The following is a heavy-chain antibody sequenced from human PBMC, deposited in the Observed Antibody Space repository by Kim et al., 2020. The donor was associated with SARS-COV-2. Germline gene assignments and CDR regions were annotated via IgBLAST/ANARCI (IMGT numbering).Heavy chain of an antibody. J-gene: IGHJ4*02. CDR3: AKEGPPVAGDFDY. V-gene: IGHV3-23*01. CDR2: LNGGGDKT. CDR1: GFTFNTNA. D-gene: IGHD6-19*01. Sequence: GGSLRLSCAASGFTFNTNAMSWVRQAPGKGLEWVSALNGGGDKTYYAESVKGRFTISRDNSKNTVYLQMNSLRTEDTAVYYCAKEGPPVAGDFDYWGQGTLVTVSS.